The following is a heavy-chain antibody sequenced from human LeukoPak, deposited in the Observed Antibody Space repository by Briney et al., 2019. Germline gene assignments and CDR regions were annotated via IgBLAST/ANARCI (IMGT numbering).Heavy chain of an antibody. D-gene: IGHD3-10*01. CDR3: ARDGGYVTMVRGNLFDY. J-gene: IGHJ4*02. CDR1: GFTFSSYW. CDR2: IKQDGSEK. Sequence: GGSLRLASPASGFTFSSYWMSWVRQAPGKGLEWVANIKQDGSEKYYVDSVKGRFTISRDNAKNSLYLQMNSLRAEDTAVYYCARDGGYVTMVRGNLFDYWGQGTLVTVSS. V-gene: IGHV3-7*01.